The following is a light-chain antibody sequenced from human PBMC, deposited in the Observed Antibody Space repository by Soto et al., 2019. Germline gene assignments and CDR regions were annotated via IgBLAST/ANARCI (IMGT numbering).Light chain of an antibody. V-gene: IGLV1-44*01. CDR2: RNH. Sequence: QSVLTQSPSESATPGQRVTISCSGSGSNIGTHAVNWYQQVPGTAPTLLIFRNHQRPSGVPDRFSGSKSGISASLAISGPQSEDEADYYCAAWDDSLRAEVFGGGTKLTVL. J-gene: IGLJ2*01. CDR3: AAWDDSLRAEV. CDR1: GSNIGTHA.